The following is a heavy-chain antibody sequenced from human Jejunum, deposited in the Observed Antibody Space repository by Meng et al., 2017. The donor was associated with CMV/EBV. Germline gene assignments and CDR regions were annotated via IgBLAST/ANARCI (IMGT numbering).Heavy chain of an antibody. V-gene: IGHV4-30-4*01. J-gene: IGHJ4*02. CDR2: IYESGST. CDR3: AREGTNSYYFDY. Sequence: VSGDSISSGDSYWSWIRQPPGKGLEWIGYIYESGSTSYNPSLESRVTISVDTSKNQFSLKVMSETAADTAVYYCAREGTNSYYFDYWGQGTLVTVSS. D-gene: IGHD1-14*01. CDR1: GDSISSGDSY.